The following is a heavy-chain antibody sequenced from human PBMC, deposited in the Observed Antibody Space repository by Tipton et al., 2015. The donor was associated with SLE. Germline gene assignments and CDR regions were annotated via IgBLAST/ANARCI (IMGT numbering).Heavy chain of an antibody. CDR2: IYSGDST. D-gene: IGHD4-17*01. V-gene: IGHV3-53*01. J-gene: IGHJ4*02. CDR1: GFTFSDYY. CDR3: AKETFYGDYDY. Sequence: SLRLSCTASGFTFSDYYMSWVRQAPGKGLEWVSVIYSGDSTYYADSVKGRFTISRDSSKNTLYLQMDSLRAEDTAVYYCAKETFYGDYDYWGQGSLVTVSS.